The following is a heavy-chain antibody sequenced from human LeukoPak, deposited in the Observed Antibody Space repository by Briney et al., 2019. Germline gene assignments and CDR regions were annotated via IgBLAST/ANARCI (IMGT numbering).Heavy chain of an antibody. CDR1: GGSISSGSYY. D-gene: IGHD2-21*02. CDR3: ARERVWRYCGGDSCGWFDP. V-gene: IGHV4-61*02. Sequence: SQTLSLTCTVSGGSISSGSYYWSWIRQPAGKGLEWIGRIYTSGSTNYNPSLKSRVTISVDTSKNQFSLKLSSVTAADTAVYYCARERVWRYCGGDSCGWFDPWGQGTLVTVSS. CDR2: IYTSGST. J-gene: IGHJ5*02.